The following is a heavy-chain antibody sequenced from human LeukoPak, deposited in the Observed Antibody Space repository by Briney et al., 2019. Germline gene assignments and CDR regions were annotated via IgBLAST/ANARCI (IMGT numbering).Heavy chain of an antibody. D-gene: IGHD3-9*01. CDR2: INPSGGST. CDR3: ARDRGEYFDPHAFDI. CDR1: GYTFTSYY. J-gene: IGHJ3*02. V-gene: IGHV1-46*01. Sequence: ASVKVSCKASGYTFTSYYMHWVRQAPGQGLEWMGIINPSGGSTSYAQKFQGRVTMTTDTSTSTAYMELRSLRSDDTAVYYCARDRGEYFDPHAFDIWGQGTMVTVSS.